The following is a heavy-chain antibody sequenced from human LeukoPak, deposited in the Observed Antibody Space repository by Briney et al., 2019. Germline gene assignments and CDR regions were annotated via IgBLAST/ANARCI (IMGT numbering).Heavy chain of an antibody. CDR1: TVSIRSYY. Sequence: SETLSLTCTVSTVSIRSYYWSWVRQSPGTGLEWIGYIYYTGPTNYNPSLKNRVTMTVDTSKNQFSLKMTSVTAADTAVYYCASIVVLTGMGWYFQYWGQGTLVSVSS. J-gene: IGHJ1*01. CDR3: ASIVVLTGMGWYFQY. CDR2: IYYTGPT. D-gene: IGHD3-9*01. V-gene: IGHV4-59*01.